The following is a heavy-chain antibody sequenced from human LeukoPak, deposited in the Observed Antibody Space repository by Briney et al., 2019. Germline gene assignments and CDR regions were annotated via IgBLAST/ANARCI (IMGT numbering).Heavy chain of an antibody. V-gene: IGHV5-51*01. J-gene: IGHJ4*02. CDR3: ARRGRYCSGGGCYTPSYYFDY. D-gene: IGHD2-15*01. CDR2: IYPGDSDT. CDR1: GYSFTSYW. Sequence: GESLKISCKGSGYSFTSYWIGWVRQMPGKGLEWMGIIYPGDSDTRYSPSFQGQVTISADKSISTAYLQWSSLKASDTAMYYCARRGRYCSGGGCYTPSYYFDYWGQGTLVTVSS.